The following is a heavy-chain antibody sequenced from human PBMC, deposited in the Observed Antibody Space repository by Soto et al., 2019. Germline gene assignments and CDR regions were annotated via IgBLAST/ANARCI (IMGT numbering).Heavy chain of an antibody. J-gene: IGHJ4*02. CDR1: GFTFSSYG. CDR2: ISYDGSNK. CDR3: AKGGAGLSDFDY. Sequence: SLRLSCAASGFTFSSYGMHWVRQAPGKGLEWVAVISYDGSNKYYADSVKGRFTISRDNSKNTLYLQMNSLRAEDTAVYYCAKGGAGLSDFDYWGLGTQVTVSS. D-gene: IGHD1-26*01. V-gene: IGHV3-30*18.